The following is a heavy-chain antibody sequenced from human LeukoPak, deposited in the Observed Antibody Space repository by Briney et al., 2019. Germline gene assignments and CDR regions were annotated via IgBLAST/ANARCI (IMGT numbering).Heavy chain of an antibody. D-gene: IGHD6-6*01. CDR1: GFTFSSYA. CDR2: ISYDGSNK. V-gene: IGHV3-30-3*01. J-gene: IGHJ4*02. Sequence: GSLRLSCPASGFTFSSYAMHWVRQAPGKGLEWVAVISYDGSNKYYADSVKGRFTISRDNAKNSLYLQMNSLRAEDTAVYYCAREGFTIAAPDYWGQGTLVTVSS. CDR3: AREGFTIAAPDY.